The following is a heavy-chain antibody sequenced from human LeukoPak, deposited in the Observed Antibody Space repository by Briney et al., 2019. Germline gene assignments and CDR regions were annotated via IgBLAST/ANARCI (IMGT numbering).Heavy chain of an antibody. CDR3: ATKTAFDY. Sequence: GGSLRLSCAASGFTFSSYVMSWVRQAPGKGLEWVSSISSSGGSTYYADSVRGRFTISRDNSRSTLFLQMISPRGEDTAVYYCATKTAFDYWGQGTLVTVSS. CDR2: ISSSGGST. V-gene: IGHV3-23*01. J-gene: IGHJ4*02. D-gene: IGHD5-18*01. CDR1: GFTFSSYV.